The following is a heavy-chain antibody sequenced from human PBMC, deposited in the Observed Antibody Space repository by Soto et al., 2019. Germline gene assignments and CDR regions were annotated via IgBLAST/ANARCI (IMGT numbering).Heavy chain of an antibody. D-gene: IGHD1-1*01. J-gene: IGHJ5*01. CDR2: ISVFNGYA. CDR1: GYSFHNSG. Sequence: QVQLVQSGPELKKPGASVKVSCKTSGYSFHNSGISWVRQAPGQGLEWMGWISVFNGYAHYAQKFQGRVIMTADTFTNTAYMELRGLRSDDTAMYYCSKNGTTSFASWGQGTPVTISS. V-gene: IGHV1-18*01. CDR3: SKNGTTSFAS.